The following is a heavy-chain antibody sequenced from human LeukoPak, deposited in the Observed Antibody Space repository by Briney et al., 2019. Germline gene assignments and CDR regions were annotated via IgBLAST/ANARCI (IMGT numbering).Heavy chain of an antibody. CDR3: ARGPGGYGDY. D-gene: IGHD5-12*01. J-gene: IGHJ4*02. V-gene: IGHV4-34*01. CDR2: INHSGST. CDR1: GGSFSGYY. Sequence: PSETLSLTCAVYGGSFSGYYWSWIRQPPGKGLEWIGEINHSGSTNYNPSLKSRVTISVDTSKNQFSLKLSSVTAADTAVYYCARGPGGYGDYWGQGTLVTVSS.